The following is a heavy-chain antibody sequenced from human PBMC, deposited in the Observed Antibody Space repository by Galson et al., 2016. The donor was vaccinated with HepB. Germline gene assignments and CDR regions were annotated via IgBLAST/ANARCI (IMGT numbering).Heavy chain of an antibody. D-gene: IGHD3-16*01. CDR1: GFSFSTSG. J-gene: IGHJ4*02. CDR3: GKHGGFDY. Sequence: SLRLSCAASGFSFSTSGMSWVRQTPGRGLEWVSGITGSGATTHYADSVKGRFTISRDNSKNQLYLYMNSLRAGDTAVYYCGKHGGFDYWGQGALVTVSS. CDR2: ITGSGATT. V-gene: IGHV3-23*01.